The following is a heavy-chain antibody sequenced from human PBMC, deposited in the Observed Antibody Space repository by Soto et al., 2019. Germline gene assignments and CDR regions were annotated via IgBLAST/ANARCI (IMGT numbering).Heavy chain of an antibody. CDR1: GYTFTSYG. Sequence: ASVKVSCKASGYTFTSYGIGWVRQAPGQGLEWMGIINPSGGSTSYAQKFQGRVTMTRDTSTSTVYMELSSLRSEDTAVYYCARPRIAVAVSMGGLDAFDIWGQGTMVTVSS. D-gene: IGHD6-19*01. CDR2: INPSGGST. J-gene: IGHJ3*02. V-gene: IGHV1-46*03. CDR3: ARPRIAVAVSMGGLDAFDI.